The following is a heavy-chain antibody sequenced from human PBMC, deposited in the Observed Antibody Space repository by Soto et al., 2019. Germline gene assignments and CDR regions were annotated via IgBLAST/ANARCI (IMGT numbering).Heavy chain of an antibody. V-gene: IGHV3-21*01. CDR3: ARAIEEVPAAAQGY. CDR1: GFTFHNYG. D-gene: IGHD2-2*01. Sequence: GGSLRLSCVGSGFTFHNYGMSWVRQAPGKGLEWLSSIDSTGTYIYYANSLKGRFTISRDNAKSSLYLQMNSLRAEDTAVYYCARAIEEVPAAAQGYWGQGTPVTVSS. CDR2: IDSTGTYI. J-gene: IGHJ4*02.